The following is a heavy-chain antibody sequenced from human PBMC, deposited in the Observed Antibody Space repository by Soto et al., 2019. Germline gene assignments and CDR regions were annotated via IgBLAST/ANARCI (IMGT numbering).Heavy chain of an antibody. Sequence: QPGGSLRLSCAASGFTVSSNYMSWVRQAPGKGLEWVSVIYSGGSTYYADSVKGRFTISRDNSKNTLYLQMNSLRAEDTAVYYCAARRTGMATHNRAIDYWGQGTLVTVSS. CDR2: IYSGGST. CDR1: GFTVSSNY. D-gene: IGHD2-15*01. V-gene: IGHV3-53*01. CDR3: AARRTGMATHNRAIDY. J-gene: IGHJ4*02.